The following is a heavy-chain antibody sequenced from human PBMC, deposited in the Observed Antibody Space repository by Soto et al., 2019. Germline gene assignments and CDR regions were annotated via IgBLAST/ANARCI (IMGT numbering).Heavy chain of an antibody. V-gene: IGHV3-23*01. Sequence: PGGSLRLSCAASGFTFSSYAMTWVRQAPGKGLEWVSVISGSGGSTYFADSVKGRFTITRDMSTSTAYMELSSLRSEDTAVYYCAANVVVAAYGMDVWGQGTTVTVSS. D-gene: IGHD2-15*01. CDR3: AANVVVAAYGMDV. CDR2: ISGSGGST. J-gene: IGHJ6*02. CDR1: GFTFSSYA.